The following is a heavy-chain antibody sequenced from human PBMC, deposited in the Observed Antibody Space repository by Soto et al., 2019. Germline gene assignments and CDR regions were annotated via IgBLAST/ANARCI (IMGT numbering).Heavy chain of an antibody. J-gene: IGHJ6*02. Sequence: GGSLRLSCAASGFTFDDYAMHWVRQAPGKGLEWVSLISGDGGSTYYADSVKGRFTISRDNSKNSLYLQMNSLRTEDTALYYCAKDITSALYDSVTGYYKYDGMDVWGQGTTVTVSS. V-gene: IGHV3-43*02. CDR3: AKDITSALYDSVTGYYKYDGMDV. CDR1: GFTFDDYA. D-gene: IGHD3-9*01. CDR2: ISGDGGST.